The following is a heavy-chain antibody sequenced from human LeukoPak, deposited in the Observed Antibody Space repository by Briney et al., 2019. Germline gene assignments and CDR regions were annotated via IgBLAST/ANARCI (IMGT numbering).Heavy chain of an antibody. V-gene: IGHV4-39*07. CDR1: GGSISSSSYY. J-gene: IGHJ4*02. CDR2: IYYSGST. Sequence: PSETLSLTCTVSGGSISSSSYYWGWIRQPPGKGLEWIGSIYYSGSTYYNPSLKSRVTISVDTSKNQFSLKLSSVTAADTAVYYCARASRPHYYDSSGYLAEFDYWGQGTLVTVSS. CDR3: ARASRPHYYDSSGYLAEFDY. D-gene: IGHD3-22*01.